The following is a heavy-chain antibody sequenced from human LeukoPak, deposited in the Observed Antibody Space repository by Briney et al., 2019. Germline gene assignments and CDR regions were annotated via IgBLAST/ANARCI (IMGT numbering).Heavy chain of an antibody. CDR2: IIPIFGTA. J-gene: IGHJ4*02. D-gene: IGHD2-21*02. CDR3: ARDPNPIVVVTAYSFFDY. Sequence: SVKVSCKASGGTFSSYAISWVRQAPGQGLEWMGGIIPIFGTANYAQKFQGRVTITTDESTSTAYMELSSLRSEDTAVYYCARDPNPIVVVTAYSFFDYWAREPWSPSPQ. V-gene: IGHV1-69*05. CDR1: GGTFSSYA.